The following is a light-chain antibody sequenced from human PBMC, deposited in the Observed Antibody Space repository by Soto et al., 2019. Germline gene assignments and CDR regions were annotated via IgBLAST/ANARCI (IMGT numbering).Light chain of an antibody. J-gene: IGKJ2*01. CDR2: GAS. V-gene: IGKV3-20*01. Sequence: EIVLTQSPGTLSLSPGERATLSCRASQSVSGTYLAWYQHRSGQAPRLFIYGASNRATGIPDRFSGYGSGTDFTLSVSRLEPDDSAVDYCQQLVTSPPGYTFGQGTKLEIK. CDR3: QQLVTSPPGYT. CDR1: QSVSGTY.